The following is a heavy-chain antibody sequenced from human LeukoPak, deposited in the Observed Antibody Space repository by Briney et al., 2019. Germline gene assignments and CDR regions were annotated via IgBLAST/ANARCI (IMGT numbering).Heavy chain of an antibody. CDR3: ARERYYGSGSNMAFDI. Sequence: PGRSLRLSCAASGFTFSSYAMHWVRQAPGKGLEWVAVISYDGSNKYYADSVKGRFTISRDNSKNTLYLQMNSLRAEDTAVYYCARERYYGSGSNMAFDIWGQGTMVTVSS. CDR1: GFTFSSYA. J-gene: IGHJ3*02. V-gene: IGHV3-30-3*01. D-gene: IGHD3-10*01. CDR2: ISYDGSNK.